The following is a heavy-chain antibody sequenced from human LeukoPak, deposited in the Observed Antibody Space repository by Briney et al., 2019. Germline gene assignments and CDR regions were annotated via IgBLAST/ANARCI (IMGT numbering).Heavy chain of an antibody. CDR2: IIQSGNT. Sequence: TSETLSLTCDVSGGSFSEYYWTWIRQPPGKGLEWIGEIIQSGNTHYNPSLKSRVTISVDTSKNQFSLKLSSVTAADTAVYYCARARRAFDIWGQGTMVTVSS. CDR1: GGSFSEYY. J-gene: IGHJ3*02. V-gene: IGHV4-34*12. CDR3: ARARRAFDI.